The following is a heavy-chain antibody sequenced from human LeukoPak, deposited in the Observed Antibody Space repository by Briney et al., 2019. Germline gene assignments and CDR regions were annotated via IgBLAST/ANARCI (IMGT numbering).Heavy chain of an antibody. Sequence: SETLSLTCTVSGGSISSSSYYWSWIRQPPGKGLEWIGEINHSGSTNYNPSLKSRVTISVDTSKNQFSLKLSSVTAADTAVYYCASFKGEQSGSGLDYWGQGTLVTVSS. V-gene: IGHV4-39*07. CDR1: GGSISSSSYY. CDR2: INHSGST. J-gene: IGHJ4*02. CDR3: ASFKGEQSGSGLDY. D-gene: IGHD6-19*01.